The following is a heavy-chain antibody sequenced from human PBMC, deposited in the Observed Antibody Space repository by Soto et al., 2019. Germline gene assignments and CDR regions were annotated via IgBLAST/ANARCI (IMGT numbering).Heavy chain of an antibody. V-gene: IGHV1-18*04. CDR3: ARVSSSIVVVPDYGMDV. CDR2: ISGKNGNT. CDR1: GYTFISHG. D-gene: IGHD2-15*01. J-gene: IGHJ6*02. Sequence: QVQLVQSGVEVKKPGASVKVSCKASGYTFISHGISWVRQAPGQGLEWMGWISGKNGNTNYAQKLQGRVNLTTDTSTSTAYTELRSLRSDDTAVYYCARVSSSIVVVPDYGMDVWGQGTTVTVSS.